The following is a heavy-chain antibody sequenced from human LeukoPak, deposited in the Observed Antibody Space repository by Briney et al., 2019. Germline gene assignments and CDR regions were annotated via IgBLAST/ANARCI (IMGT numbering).Heavy chain of an antibody. D-gene: IGHD3-10*01. V-gene: IGHV3-30*04. CDR3: ESPMVRGVIKVGPYGY. Sequence: PGGSLRLSCAASGFTFSSYAMHWVRQAPGKGLEWVAVISYDGSNKYYADSVKGRFTISRDNSKNTLYLQMNSLRAEDTAVYYCESPMVRGVIKVGPYGYWGQGTLVTVSS. J-gene: IGHJ4*02. CDR2: ISYDGSNK. CDR1: GFTFSSYA.